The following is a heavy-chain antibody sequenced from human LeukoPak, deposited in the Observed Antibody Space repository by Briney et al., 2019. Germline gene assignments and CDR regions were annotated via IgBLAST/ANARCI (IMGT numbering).Heavy chain of an antibody. Sequence: GGSLRLSCAASGFTFSSYGMHWVRQAPGKGLEWVAVISYDGSSKYYADSVKGRFTISRDNAKNSLYLQMNSLRAEDTAVYYCARERLAARQLVSFDYWGQGTLVTVSS. J-gene: IGHJ4*02. D-gene: IGHD6-6*01. CDR3: ARERLAARQLVSFDY. CDR1: GFTFSSYG. V-gene: IGHV3-30*03. CDR2: ISYDGSSK.